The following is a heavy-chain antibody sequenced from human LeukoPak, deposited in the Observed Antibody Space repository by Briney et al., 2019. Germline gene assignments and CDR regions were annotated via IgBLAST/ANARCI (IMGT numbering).Heavy chain of an antibody. CDR3: ARVYTNRDY. D-gene: IGHD1-14*01. CDR2: IYSGGST. V-gene: IGHV3-NL1*01. J-gene: IGHJ4*02. Sequence: PGGSLRLSCAASGFTFSSYAMHWVRQAPGKGLEWVSVIYSGGSTYYADSVKGRFTISRDNSKNTLYLQMNSLRAEDTAVYYCARVYTNRDYWGQGTLVTVSS. CDR1: GFTFSSYA.